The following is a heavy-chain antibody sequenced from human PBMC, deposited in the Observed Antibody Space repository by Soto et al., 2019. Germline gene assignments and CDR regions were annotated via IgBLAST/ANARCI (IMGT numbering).Heavy chain of an antibody. D-gene: IGHD3-10*01. CDR2: IIPIFGTA. J-gene: IGHJ4*02. V-gene: IGHV1-69*13. CDR3: ARGSGSYYNVDFDY. Sequence: ASVKVSCKASGGTFSSYAISWVRQAPGQGLEWMGGIIPIFGTANYAQKFQGRVTITADESTSTAYMELSSLRSEDTAVYYCARGSGSYYNVDFDYWGQGTLVTVSS. CDR1: GGTFSSYA.